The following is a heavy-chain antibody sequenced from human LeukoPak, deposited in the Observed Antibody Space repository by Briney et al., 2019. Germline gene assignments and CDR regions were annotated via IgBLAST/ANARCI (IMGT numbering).Heavy chain of an antibody. D-gene: IGHD3-3*01. CDR1: GGSISDYY. CDR3: ARGDFCSKSNCYLRPMDV. J-gene: IGHJ6*03. CDR2: IYYSGST. Sequence: PETLSLTCTVSGGSISDYYWNWIRQPPGKGLEWIGYIYYSGSTTYNPSLKSRVTMSVDTAKNQFSLKLRSVTAADTAVYYCARGDFCSKSNCYLRPMDVWGKGTTVTVSS. V-gene: IGHV4-59*01.